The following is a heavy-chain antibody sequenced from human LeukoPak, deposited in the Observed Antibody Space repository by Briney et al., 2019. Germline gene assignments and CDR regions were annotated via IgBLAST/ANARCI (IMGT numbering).Heavy chain of an antibody. D-gene: IGHD2-2*03. CDR1: GFTFSSYA. Sequence: GGSLRLSCAASGFTFSSYAMSWVRQAPGKGLEWVSAISGSGPYTFYTDFVKGRFTISRDSSKNTLYLQMNSLRAEDTALYYCAKHGYCSGISCFFDFWGQGTQATVSS. V-gene: IGHV3-23*01. CDR2: ISGSGPYT. CDR3: AKHGYCSGISCFFDF. J-gene: IGHJ4*02.